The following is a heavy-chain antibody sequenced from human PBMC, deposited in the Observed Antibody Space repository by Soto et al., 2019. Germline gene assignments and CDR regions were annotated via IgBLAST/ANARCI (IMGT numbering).Heavy chain of an antibody. J-gene: IGHJ4*02. V-gene: IGHV1-18*01. CDR2: ISAYNGNT. CDR3: AGDSPPVDY. Sequence: QVQLVQSGAEVKKPGASVKVSCKASGYTFTSYGISWVRQAPGQGLEWMGWISAYNGNTKYAQKLQGRVTMTTDKPTSTAYQEQGGRNPNDTAGFYGAGDSPPVDYWGQEPLVT. CDR1: GYTFTSYG.